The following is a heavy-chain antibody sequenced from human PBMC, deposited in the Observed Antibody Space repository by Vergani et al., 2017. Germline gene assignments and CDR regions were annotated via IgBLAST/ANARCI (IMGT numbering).Heavy chain of an antibody. D-gene: IGHD3-22*01. V-gene: IGHV1-69*02. J-gene: IGHJ4*02. CDR2: IIPILGIA. CDR3: AGGTDYYDSSGYYPY. Sequence: QVQLVQSGAEVKKPGSSVKVSCKASGGTFSSYTISWVRQAPGQGLEWMGRIIPILGIANYAQKFQGRVTITADKSTSTAYMELSSLRSEDTAVYYGAGGTDYYDSSGYYPYWGQGTLVTVSS. CDR1: GGTFSSYT.